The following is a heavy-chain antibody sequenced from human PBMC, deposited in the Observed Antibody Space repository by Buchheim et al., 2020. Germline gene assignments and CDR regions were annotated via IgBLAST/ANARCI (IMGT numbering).Heavy chain of an antibody. V-gene: IGHV3-23*01. CDR1: GFTFSSYA. CDR2: ITNSGAGT. D-gene: IGHD7-27*01. CDR3: VSQGPSSGHYFDY. J-gene: IGHJ4*01. Sequence: EVQLLESGGGLVQPGGSLRLSCAASGFTFSSYAMSWVRQAPGKGLAWVSSITNSGAGTYYADSVKGRFTISRDTSKNTLYLQMSSLRAEDTAVYYCVSQGPSSGHYFDYWGHGAL.